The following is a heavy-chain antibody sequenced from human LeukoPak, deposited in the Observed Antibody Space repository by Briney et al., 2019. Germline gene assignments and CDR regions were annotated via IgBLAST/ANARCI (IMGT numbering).Heavy chain of an antibody. Sequence: GGSLRLSCAASGFTFSTYAMHWVRQAPGKGLEWVAVISYDGSKKYYADSVKGRFTISRDNGKNSLDLQMNSLRADDTAVYYCARDTLGEGEDANYAVYYFDYWGQGTVVTVSS. V-gene: IGHV3-30*03. CDR2: ISYDGSKK. CDR3: ARDTLGEGEDANYAVYYFDY. CDR1: GFTFSTYA. D-gene: IGHD4/OR15-4a*01. J-gene: IGHJ4*02.